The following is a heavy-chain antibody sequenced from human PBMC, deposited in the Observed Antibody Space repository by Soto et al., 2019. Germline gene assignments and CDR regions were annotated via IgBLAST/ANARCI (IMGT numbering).Heavy chain of an antibody. J-gene: IGHJ4*02. Sequence: QVQLVQSGAEVKKPGSSVKVSCKASGGTFSSYTISWVRQAPGQGLEWMGRIIPILGIANYAQKFQGRVTITADKSTSTAYKELSSLRSEDTAVYYCARDTMVRGAPFDYWGQGTLVTVSS. CDR2: IIPILGIA. CDR3: ARDTMVRGAPFDY. D-gene: IGHD3-10*01. V-gene: IGHV1-69*08. CDR1: GGTFSSYT.